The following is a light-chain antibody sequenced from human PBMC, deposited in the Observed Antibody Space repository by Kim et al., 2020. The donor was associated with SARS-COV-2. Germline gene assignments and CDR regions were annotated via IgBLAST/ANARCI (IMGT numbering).Light chain of an antibody. J-gene: IGKJ3*01. V-gene: IGKV1-27*01. CDR2: GAS. CDR3: QKYNNAPRT. Sequence: DIQMTQSPSSLSASVGDRVTITCRASQGISDYLAWYQQRPGKIPRLLIYGASTLQSGVPSRFSGSGSGTDFTLTISSLQPEDVATYYCQKYNNAPRTFGPGTKVDIK. CDR1: QGISDY.